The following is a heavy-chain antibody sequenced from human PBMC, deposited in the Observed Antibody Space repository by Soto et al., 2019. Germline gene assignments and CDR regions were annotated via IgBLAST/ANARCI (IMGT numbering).Heavy chain of an antibody. D-gene: IGHD2-15*01. CDR3: AKSPSVVLVPSTLGGNNWFDP. V-gene: IGHV3-23*01. CDR1: GLTFSSYS. Sequence: EVQLLESGGGWVQPGGSLRLSCAASGLTFSSYSMNWVRQAPGKGLEWVSAISGSGGSTYYADSVKGRFTISRDNSKNTLYLHMNSLRAEDTAVYFCAKSPSVVLVPSTLGGNNWFDPWGQGTLVTVSS. J-gene: IGHJ5*02. CDR2: ISGSGGST.